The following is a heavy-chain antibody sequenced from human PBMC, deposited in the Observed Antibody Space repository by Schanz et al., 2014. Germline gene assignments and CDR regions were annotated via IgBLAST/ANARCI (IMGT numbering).Heavy chain of an antibody. CDR1: TFTVSSDW. J-gene: IGHJ4*02. V-gene: IGHV3-7*02. D-gene: IGHD1-20*01. CDR3: ANNWNLDY. Sequence: EVQLAESGGGLVQPGGSLRLSCAASTFTVSSDWMSWVRQAPGKGLEWVANIKEDGSVKDYVDSVKGRFTISRDNAKNSLFLQMNSLRAEDTAVYYCANNWNLDYWGQGTLVTVSS. CDR2: IKEDGSVK.